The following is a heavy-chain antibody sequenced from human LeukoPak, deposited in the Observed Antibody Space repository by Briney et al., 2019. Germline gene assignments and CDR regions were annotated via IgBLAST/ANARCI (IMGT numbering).Heavy chain of an antibody. J-gene: IGHJ4*02. CDR3: ARGYYDILMVDY. D-gene: IGHD3-9*01. V-gene: IGHV4-34*01. Sequence: SETLSLTCAVYGGSFSGYYWSWIRQPPGKGLEWIGSIYYSGSTYYNPSLKSRVTISVDTSKNQFSLKLSSVTAADTAVYYCARGYYDILMVDYWGQGTLVTVSS. CDR2: IYYSGST. CDR1: GGSFSGYY.